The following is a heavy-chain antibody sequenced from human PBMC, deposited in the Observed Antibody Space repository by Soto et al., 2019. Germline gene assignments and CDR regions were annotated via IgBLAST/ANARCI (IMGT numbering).Heavy chain of an antibody. V-gene: IGHV3-53*01. D-gene: IGHD2-15*01. Sequence: EVQLVESGGGLIQPGGSLRLSCAASGFTVSSNYMSWVRQAPGKGLEWVSVIYSGGSTYYADSVKGRFTISRDNSKNTLYLQRNSLRGGDRAVYYCARDGGGEYCSGGSCSANDAFDIWGQGTMVTVSS. J-gene: IGHJ3*02. CDR3: ARDGGGEYCSGGSCSANDAFDI. CDR2: IYSGGST. CDR1: GFTVSSNY.